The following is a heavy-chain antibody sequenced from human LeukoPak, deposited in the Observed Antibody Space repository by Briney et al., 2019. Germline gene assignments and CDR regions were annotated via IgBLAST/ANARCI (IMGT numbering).Heavy chain of an antibody. D-gene: IGHD3-3*01. CDR2: IYPGDSDT. CDR1: GYSFTSYW. Sequence: GESLKISCKGSGYSFTSYWIGWVRQMPRKGLEWMGIIYPGDSDTRYSPSFQGQVTISADKSISTAYLQWSSLKASDTAMYYCARHQSGPNTIFGVATSINYWGQGTLVTVSS. CDR3: ARHQSGPNTIFGVATSINY. V-gene: IGHV5-51*01. J-gene: IGHJ4*02.